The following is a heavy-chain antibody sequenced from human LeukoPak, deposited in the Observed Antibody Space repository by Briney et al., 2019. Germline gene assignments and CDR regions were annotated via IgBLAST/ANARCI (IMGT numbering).Heavy chain of an antibody. CDR3: ARWGQLAFDY. CDR2: ISSNGGST. Sequence: GGSLRLSCAASGFTFSSYAMHWVRQAPGKGLEYVSAISSNGGSTYYANSVKGRFTISRDNSKNTLYLQMGSLRAEDMAVYYCARWGQLAFDYWDQGTLVTVSS. V-gene: IGHV3-64*01. D-gene: IGHD6-6*01. J-gene: IGHJ4*02. CDR1: GFTFSSYA.